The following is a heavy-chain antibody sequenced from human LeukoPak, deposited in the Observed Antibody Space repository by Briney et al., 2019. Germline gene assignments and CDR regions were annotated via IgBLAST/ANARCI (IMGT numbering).Heavy chain of an antibody. Sequence: SETLSLTCTVPGGSISSYYWSWIRQPPGKGLEWIGYIYYSGSTNYNPSLKSRVTISVDTSKTQFSLKLSSVTAADTAVYYCARVDSSGWGIFDYWGQGTLVTVSS. D-gene: IGHD6-19*01. J-gene: IGHJ4*02. V-gene: IGHV4-59*01. CDR3: ARVDSSGWGIFDY. CDR2: IYYSGST. CDR1: GGSISSYY.